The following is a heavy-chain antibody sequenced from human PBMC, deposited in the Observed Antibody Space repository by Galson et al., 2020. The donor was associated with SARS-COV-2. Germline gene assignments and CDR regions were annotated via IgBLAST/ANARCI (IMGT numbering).Heavy chain of an antibody. Sequence: GGSLRLSCAASGFTFSSYAMHWVRQAPGKGLEWVAVISYDGSNKYYADSVKGRFTISRDNSKNTLYLQMNSLRAEDTAVYYCARDQGVGATFLTVAVYYYYGMDVWGQGTTVTVSS. D-gene: IGHD1-26*01. J-gene: IGHJ6*02. CDR1: GFTFSSYA. V-gene: IGHV3-30-3*01. CDR3: ARDQGVGATFLTVAVYYYYGMDV. CDR2: ISYDGSNK.